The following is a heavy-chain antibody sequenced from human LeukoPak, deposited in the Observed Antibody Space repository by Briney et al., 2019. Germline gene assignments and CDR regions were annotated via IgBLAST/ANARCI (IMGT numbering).Heavy chain of an antibody. CDR1: GFTFSSYA. CDR2: ISSNGGST. V-gene: IGHV3-64D*09. Sequence: PGGSLRLSCSASGFTFSSYAMRWVRQAPGKGLEYVSAISSNGGSTHYADSVKGRFTISRDNSKNTLYLQMSSLRAEDTAVYYCVKDGSDYYDSSGPLPLDYWGQGTLVTVSS. D-gene: IGHD3-22*01. J-gene: IGHJ4*02. CDR3: VKDGSDYYDSSGPLPLDY.